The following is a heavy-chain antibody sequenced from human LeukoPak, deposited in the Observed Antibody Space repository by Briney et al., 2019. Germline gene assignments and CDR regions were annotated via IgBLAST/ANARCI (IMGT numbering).Heavy chain of an antibody. Sequence: GGSLRLSCAASGFTFSSYGMHWVRQAPGKWLEWVAFIWYDGSNKYYADSVKGRFTISRDNSKNTLYLQMNSLRAEDTAVYYCAKDRGYSGYDLDYWGQGTLVTVSS. D-gene: IGHD5-12*01. CDR1: GFTFSSYG. V-gene: IGHV3-30*02. CDR3: AKDRGYSGYDLDY. CDR2: IWYDGSNK. J-gene: IGHJ4*02.